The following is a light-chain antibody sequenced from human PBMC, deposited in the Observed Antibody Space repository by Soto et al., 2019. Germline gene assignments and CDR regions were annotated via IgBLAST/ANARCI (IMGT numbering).Light chain of an antibody. CDR1: QSVSSN. V-gene: IGKV3-15*01. J-gene: IGKJ4*01. CDR3: QQYNNWPLT. CDR2: GAS. Sequence: EIVMTQSPATLSVSPGERTTLSCRASQSVSSNLACFQQKPGQAPRLLIYGASTRATGIPARFSGSGSGTEFTLTIRSLQSEDFAVYHCQQYNNWPLTFGGGTKVEIK.